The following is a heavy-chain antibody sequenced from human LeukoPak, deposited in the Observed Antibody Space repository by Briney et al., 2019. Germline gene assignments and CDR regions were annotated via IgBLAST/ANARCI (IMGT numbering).Heavy chain of an antibody. Sequence: SETLSLTCTVSGGSISDYYWSWLRQPPGKGLEWIGYMYYSGSTKYNPSLTSRVAISVDTSENQFSLTLSSVSAADAAIYYCATSPGGLQLSGWGQGTPVTVSS. CDR2: MYYSGST. CDR3: ATSPGGLQLSG. V-gene: IGHV4-59*01. D-gene: IGHD5-24*01. CDR1: GGSISDYY. J-gene: IGHJ4*02.